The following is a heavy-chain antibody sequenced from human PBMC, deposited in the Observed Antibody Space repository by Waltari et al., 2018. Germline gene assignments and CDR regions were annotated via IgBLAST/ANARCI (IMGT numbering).Heavy chain of an antibody. CDR1: GFTFRSDG. V-gene: IGHV3-33*01. Sequence: QVQLVESGGGVVQPGRSRRLSCAATGFTFRSDGMHLVRHAPDTRWEWVAVIWYDGSNKYYAESVKGRFTISRDNSKNTLYLQMNSLRAEDTAVYYCARAPASYSSSWYYYYYMDVWGKGTTVTVSS. CDR2: IWYDGSNK. J-gene: IGHJ6*03. CDR3: ARAPASYSSSWYYYYYMDV. D-gene: IGHD6-13*01.